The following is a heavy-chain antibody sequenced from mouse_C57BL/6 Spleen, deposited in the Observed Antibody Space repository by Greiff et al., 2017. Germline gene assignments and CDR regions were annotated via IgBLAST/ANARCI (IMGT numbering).Heavy chain of an antibody. J-gene: IGHJ3*01. V-gene: IGHV14-1*01. CDR3: AAYYGNPFAY. CDR1: GFNITDYY. Sequence: VQLQQSGAELVRPGASVKLSCTASGFNITDYYMHWVKQRPEQGLEWIGRIDPEDGDTEYAPKFQGKATMTADTSSNTAYLQLSSLTSEDTAVYYCAAYYGNPFAYWGQGTLLTVSA. CDR2: IDPEDGDT. D-gene: IGHD2-10*01.